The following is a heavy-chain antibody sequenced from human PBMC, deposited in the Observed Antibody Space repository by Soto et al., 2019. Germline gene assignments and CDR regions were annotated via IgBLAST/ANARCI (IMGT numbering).Heavy chain of an antibody. Sequence: PGGSLRLSCAASGFTFSSYAMHWVRQAPGKGLEWVAVISYDGSNKYYADSVKGRFTISRDNSKNTLYLQMNSLRAEDTAVYYCARFRYSSGPIDYWGQETLVTVSS. CDR2: ISYDGSNK. D-gene: IGHD6-19*01. V-gene: IGHV3-30-3*01. CDR1: GFTFSSYA. J-gene: IGHJ4*02. CDR3: ARFRYSSGPIDY.